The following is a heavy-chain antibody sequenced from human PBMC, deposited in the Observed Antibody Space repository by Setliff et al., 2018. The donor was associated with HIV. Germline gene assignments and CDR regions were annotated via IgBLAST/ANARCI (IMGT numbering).Heavy chain of an antibody. V-gene: IGHV1-8*02. J-gene: IGHJ4*02. CDR1: GYTFTSYD. CDR2: MNPNSGNT. D-gene: IGHD3-10*01. Sequence: ASVKVSCKASGYTFTSYDLYWLRQATGQGLEWMGWMNPNSGNTGSAQKFQGRVPMTKNTSISTAYMELSSCRPEDSAVYYCARDDTVVRGHIDYWGQGTLVTVSS. CDR3: ARDDTVVRGHIDY.